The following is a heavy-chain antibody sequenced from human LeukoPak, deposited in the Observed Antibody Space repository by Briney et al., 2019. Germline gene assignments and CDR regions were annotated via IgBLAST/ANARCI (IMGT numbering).Heavy chain of an antibody. V-gene: IGHV1-69*04. CDR3: ASEAELAKHYAFDI. Sequence: SVKVSCKASGGTFSSYAISWVRQAPGQGLEWMGRIIPILGIANYAQKSQGRVTITADKSTSTAYMELSSLRAEDTAVYYCASEAELAKHYAFDIWGQGTMVTVSS. J-gene: IGHJ3*02. CDR1: GGTFSSYA. D-gene: IGHD1-1*01. CDR2: IIPILGIA.